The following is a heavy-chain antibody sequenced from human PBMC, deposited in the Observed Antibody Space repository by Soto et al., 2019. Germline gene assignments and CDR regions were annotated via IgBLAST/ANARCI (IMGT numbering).Heavy chain of an antibody. CDR2: IIHSGST. V-gene: IGHV4-34*12. Sequence: QVQLQQWGAGLLKPSETLSLTCAVYGESFSGYYWTWIRQPPGSGLEWIGEIIHSGSTNYNPSLKSLVTISVDTSNTQFSLKLTSVTAADTAVYYCARDKITGLFDYWGQGTLVTVSS. J-gene: IGHJ4*02. D-gene: IGHD2-8*02. CDR3: ARDKITGLFDY. CDR1: GESFSGYY.